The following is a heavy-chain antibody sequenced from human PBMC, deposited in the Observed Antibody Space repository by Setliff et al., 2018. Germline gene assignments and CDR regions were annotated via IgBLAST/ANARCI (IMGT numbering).Heavy chain of an antibody. Sequence: GESLKISCKGSGYSFSNFWIGWVRQMPGKGLEWMGISYPGDSHTRYSLSFQGQVTMSADKSINTAYLQWSSLKASDTAMYYCARGRGYSGYDHFDYWGQGTPVTVSS. CDR3: ARGRGYSGYDHFDY. CDR1: GYSFSNFW. D-gene: IGHD5-12*01. J-gene: IGHJ4*02. V-gene: IGHV5-51*01. CDR2: SYPGDSHT.